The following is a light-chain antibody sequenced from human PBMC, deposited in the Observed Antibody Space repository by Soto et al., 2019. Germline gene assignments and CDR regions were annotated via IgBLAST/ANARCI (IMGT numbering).Light chain of an antibody. Sequence: QSVLTQPPSVSAAPGQRVTISCSGSASNIGNNSVSWYQQLPGAAPKLLIYDDNNRPSGIPDRFSGSKSGTSATLGITGLQTGDEADHYCGSWDSSLSAYVFGTGTKVTVL. CDR3: GSWDSSLSAYV. J-gene: IGLJ1*01. CDR2: DDN. V-gene: IGLV1-51*01. CDR1: ASNIGNNS.